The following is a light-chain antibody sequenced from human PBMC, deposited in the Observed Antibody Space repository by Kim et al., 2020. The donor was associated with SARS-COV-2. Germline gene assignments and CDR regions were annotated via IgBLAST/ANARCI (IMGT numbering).Light chain of an antibody. CDR3: QQYNSYLWT. Sequence: ASAGDRITITCRASQSVDTYLAWYQQKPGKAPKLLISKTSTLQSGVPSRFSGSGSGTEFTLTISSLQPDDFAIYYCQQYNSYLWTFGQGTKVDIK. CDR2: KTS. J-gene: IGKJ1*01. V-gene: IGKV1-5*03. CDR1: QSVDTY.